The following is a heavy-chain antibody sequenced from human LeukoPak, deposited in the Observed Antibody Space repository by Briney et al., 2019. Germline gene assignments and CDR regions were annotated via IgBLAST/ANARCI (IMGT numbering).Heavy chain of an antibody. J-gene: IGHJ5*02. CDR1: GGSITSGNYY. D-gene: IGHD6-6*01. V-gene: IGHV4-30-4*01. Sequence: SETLSLTCTVSGGSITSGNYYWSWIRQPPGKGLEWIGYIFYTGSTNYSPSLKSRVSISVDTFKNQFSLKLSSVTAADTAVYYCARKYPDHWFDPWGQGTLVTVSS. CDR2: IFYTGST. CDR3: ARKYPDHWFDP.